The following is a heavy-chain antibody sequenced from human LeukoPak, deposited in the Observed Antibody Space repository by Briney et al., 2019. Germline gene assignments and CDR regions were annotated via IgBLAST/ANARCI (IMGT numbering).Heavy chain of an antibody. Sequence: PGGSLRLSCAASGFTFSSYSMNWVRQAPGKGLEWVSSISSSSSYIYYADSVKGRFTISRDNSKNTLYLQMNSLRAEDTAVYYCARVYYDSSGYSDYWGQGTLVTVSS. CDR1: GFTFSSYS. D-gene: IGHD3-22*01. CDR2: ISSSSSYI. V-gene: IGHV3-21*01. J-gene: IGHJ4*02. CDR3: ARVYYDSSGYSDY.